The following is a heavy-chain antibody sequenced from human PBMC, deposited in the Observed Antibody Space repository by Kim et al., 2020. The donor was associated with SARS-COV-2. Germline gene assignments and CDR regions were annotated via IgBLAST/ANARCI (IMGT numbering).Heavy chain of an antibody. J-gene: IGHJ6*02. CDR2: ISYDGSNK. V-gene: IGHV3-30*18. Sequence: GGSLRLSCAASGFTFSSYGMHWVRQAPGKGLEWVAVISYDGSNKYYADSVKGRFTISRDNSKNTLYLQMNSLRAEDTAVYYCAKELDYGDTELNYYYYGMDVWGQGTTVTVSS. D-gene: IGHD4-17*01. CDR3: AKELDYGDTELNYYYYGMDV. CDR1: GFTFSSYG.